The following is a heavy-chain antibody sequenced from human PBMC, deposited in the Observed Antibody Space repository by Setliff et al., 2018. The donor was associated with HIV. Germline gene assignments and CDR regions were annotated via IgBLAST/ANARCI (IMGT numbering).Heavy chain of an antibody. CDR2: IYYSGIT. V-gene: IGHV4-31*03. D-gene: IGHD3-3*01. CDR3: ASSGVRGDD. Sequence: TSETLSLTCTVSGDSISSGLYYWGWFRQHPGKGLEWIAYIYYSGITYYNPSLRSRLNVYVDTSENQFSLNLTSVSSADTAVYFCASSGVRGDDWGQGTLVTVSS. CDR1: GDSISSGLYY. J-gene: IGHJ4*02.